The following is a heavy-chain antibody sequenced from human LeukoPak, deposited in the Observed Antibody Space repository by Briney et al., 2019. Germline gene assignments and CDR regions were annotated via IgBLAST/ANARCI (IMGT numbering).Heavy chain of an antibody. V-gene: IGHV1-2*02. D-gene: IGHD3-10*01. J-gene: IGHJ4*02. Sequence: GASVKVSCKASGYTFTDYYMHWVRQAPGQGLEWMGWINPNSGGTNYAQKFQGRVTMTRDTSISTAYMELSRLRSDDTAVYYCARTSPSGLWFGELRPGTSFDYWGQGTLVTVSS. CDR2: INPNSGGT. CDR3: ARTSPSGLWFGELRPGTSFDY. CDR1: GYTFTDYY.